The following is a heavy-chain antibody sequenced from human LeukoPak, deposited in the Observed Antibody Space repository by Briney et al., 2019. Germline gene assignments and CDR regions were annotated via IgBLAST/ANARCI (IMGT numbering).Heavy chain of an antibody. CDR3: AKDNLIAAAEGYYYYYMDV. D-gene: IGHD6-13*01. CDR2: IYSGGNT. CDR1: GFTVSSNS. J-gene: IGHJ6*03. V-gene: IGHV3-53*05. Sequence: GGSLRLSCTVSGFTVSSNSWSWVRQAPGKGLEWVSFIYSGGNTHYSDSVTGRFTISRDNAKNSLYLQMNSLRAEDTALYYCAKDNLIAAAEGYYYYYMDVWGKGTTVTISS.